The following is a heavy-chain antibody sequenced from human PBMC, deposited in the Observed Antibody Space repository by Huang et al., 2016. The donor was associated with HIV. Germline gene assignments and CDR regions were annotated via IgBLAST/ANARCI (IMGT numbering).Heavy chain of an antibody. CDR2: INKDESEK. Sequence: EVQLMESGGGLVQPGGSLRLSCAASGFTLGNFWMSWVRQVPGEGDEGVANINKDESEKDFADAVKGRVTVSRDNAKNSMYLQMDDLRSEDTALYYCARPGGSGYCSSTSCYPFQYWGQGTLVTVSS. CDR1: GFTLGNFW. V-gene: IGHV3-7*01. CDR3: ARPGGSGYCSSTSCYPFQY. J-gene: IGHJ4*02. D-gene: IGHD2-2*03.